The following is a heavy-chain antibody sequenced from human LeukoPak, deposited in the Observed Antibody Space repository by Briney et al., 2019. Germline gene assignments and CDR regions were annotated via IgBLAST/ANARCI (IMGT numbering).Heavy chain of an antibody. CDR1: GGSISSSSYY. J-gene: IGHJ4*02. CDR3: ARSFWFGELPYFDY. D-gene: IGHD3-10*01. CDR2: IYYSGRT. Sequence: SETLSLTCTVSGGSISSSSYYWGWIRQPPGKGLEWIGSIYYSGRTYYNPSLKSRVTISVDTSKNQFSLKLSSVTAADTAVYYCARSFWFGELPYFDYWGQGTLVTVSS. V-gene: IGHV4-39*07.